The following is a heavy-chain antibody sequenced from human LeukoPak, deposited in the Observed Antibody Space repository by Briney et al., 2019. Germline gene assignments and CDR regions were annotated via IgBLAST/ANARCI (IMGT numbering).Heavy chain of an antibody. CDR1: GASISSSGYY. J-gene: IGHJ4*02. CDR3: ARSSTLYGHFDY. Sequence: SETLSLTCTVSGASISSSGYYWGWIRQPPGKGLEWFGTIYYSGSTYYNPSLKSRVTISVDTSKNQFSLKLNSVTAADTAVYYCARSSTLYGHFDYWGQGSLVTVSS. CDR2: IYYSGST. D-gene: IGHD3-10*01. V-gene: IGHV4-39*07.